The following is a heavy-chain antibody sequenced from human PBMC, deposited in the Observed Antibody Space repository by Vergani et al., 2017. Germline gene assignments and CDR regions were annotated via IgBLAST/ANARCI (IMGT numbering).Heavy chain of an antibody. CDR1: GHSLRSGDF. Sequence: QVQVQESGPALAKPSETLSLSCAVSGHSLRSGDFWGWIRQPPGKGLEWIGSMHQSGNTYYNPSLKSRVTISVDTSKNQFSLKLSSVTAADTAVYYCARRTTMVRGVLEIARYYFDYWGQGTLVTVSS. CDR3: ARRTTMVRGVLEIARYYFDY. J-gene: IGHJ4*02. D-gene: IGHD3-10*01. V-gene: IGHV4-38-2*01. CDR2: MHQSGNT.